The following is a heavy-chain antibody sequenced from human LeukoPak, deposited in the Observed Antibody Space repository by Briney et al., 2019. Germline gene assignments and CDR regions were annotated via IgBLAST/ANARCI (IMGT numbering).Heavy chain of an antibody. J-gene: IGHJ4*02. CDR2: ISYDGSNK. D-gene: IGHD3-10*01. Sequence: GGSLRLSCAASGFTFSSYAMHWVRQAPGKGLEWVAVISYDGSNKYYANSVKGRFTISRDNPKNTLYLQMNSLRAEDTAVYYCARSDVWFGELIGWGQGTLVTVSS. CDR3: ARSDVWFGELIG. V-gene: IGHV3-30*04. CDR1: GFTFSSYA.